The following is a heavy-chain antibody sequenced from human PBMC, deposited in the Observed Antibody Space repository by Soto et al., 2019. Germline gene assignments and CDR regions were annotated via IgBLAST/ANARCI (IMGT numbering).Heavy chain of an antibody. D-gene: IGHD3-9*01. Sequence: GGSLRLSCAASGFTFSSYWMSWVRQAPGKGLEWVANIKQDGSEKYYVDSVKGRFTISRDNAKNSLYLQMNSLRAEDTAVYYCARDVGYFDWLLSHYYYYGMDVWGQGTTVTVSS. CDR3: ARDVGYFDWLLSHYYYYGMDV. V-gene: IGHV3-7*01. J-gene: IGHJ6*02. CDR2: IKQDGSEK. CDR1: GFTFSSYW.